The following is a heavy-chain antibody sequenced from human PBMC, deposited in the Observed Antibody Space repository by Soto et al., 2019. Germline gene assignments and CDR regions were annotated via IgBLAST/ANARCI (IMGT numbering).Heavy chain of an antibody. CDR2: INPNSGDT. V-gene: IGHV1-2*04. CDR3: ARDGSTYSYCAMDV. Sequence: GGSLRLSCAASGFRFDDYNIHWVRQAPGQGLEWVGWINPNSGDTNYEQRFQGWVTMTRDTSINTAYMELTRLRSDDTAMYYCARDGSTYSYCAMDVWGQGTTVTVSS. D-gene: IGHD2-2*03. J-gene: IGHJ6*02. CDR1: GFRFDDYN.